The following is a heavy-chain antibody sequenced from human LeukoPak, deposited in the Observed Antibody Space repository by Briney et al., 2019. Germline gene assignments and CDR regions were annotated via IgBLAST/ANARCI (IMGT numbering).Heavy chain of an antibody. CDR3: ASGDYDILTGFFTYGMDV. J-gene: IGHJ6*02. Sequence: PSETLSLTCTVSGGSISSYYWSWIRQPPGKGLEWIGYIYYSGSTNYNPSLKSRVTISVDTSKNQFSLKLSSVTAADTAVYYCASGDYDILTGFFTYGMDVWGQGTTVTVPS. CDR1: GGSISSYY. D-gene: IGHD3-9*01. CDR2: IYYSGST. V-gene: IGHV4-59*08.